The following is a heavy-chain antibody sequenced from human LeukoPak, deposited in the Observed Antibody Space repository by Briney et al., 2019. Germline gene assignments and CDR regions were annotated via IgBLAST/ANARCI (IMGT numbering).Heavy chain of an antibody. V-gene: IGHV4-59*01. Sequence: SETLSLTCTVSGGSISSYYWSWIRQPPGKGLEWIGYIYYSGSTNYNPSLKSRVTISVDTSKNQFSLKLSSVIAADTAVYYCASSGEEDSNFDYWGQGTLVTVSS. CDR1: GGSISSYY. J-gene: IGHJ4*02. D-gene: IGHD7-27*01. CDR2: IYYSGST. CDR3: ASSGEEDSNFDY.